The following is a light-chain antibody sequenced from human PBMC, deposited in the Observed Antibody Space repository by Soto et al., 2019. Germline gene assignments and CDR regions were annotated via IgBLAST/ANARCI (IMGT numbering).Light chain of an antibody. CDR3: CSYAGSYSYV. Sequence: QSVLTQPRSVSGSPGQSVTISCTGTSRDVGNYNYVSWYQQHPGKAPTLIIYDVTKRPSGVPDRFSGSKSGDTASLTISGLQADDEADYYCCSYAGSYSYVLGTGTKVTVL. CDR1: SRDVGNYNY. J-gene: IGLJ1*01. V-gene: IGLV2-11*01. CDR2: DVT.